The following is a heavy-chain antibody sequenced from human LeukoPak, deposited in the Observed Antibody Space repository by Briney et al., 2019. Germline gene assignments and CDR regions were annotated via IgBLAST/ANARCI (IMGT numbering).Heavy chain of an antibody. CDR1: GFTFSNAW. V-gene: IGHV3-15*01. J-gene: IGHJ6*03. D-gene: IGHD2-2*01. Sequence: GSLRLSCAASGFTFSNAWMSWVRQAPGKGLEWVGRIKSKTDGGTTDYAAPVKGRFTISRDDSKNTLYLQMNSLKTEDTAVYYCFGVVVPAAIHRPSDYYYYMVVWGKGTTVTVSS. CDR3: FGVVVPAAIHRPSDYYYYMVV. CDR2: IKSKTDGGTT.